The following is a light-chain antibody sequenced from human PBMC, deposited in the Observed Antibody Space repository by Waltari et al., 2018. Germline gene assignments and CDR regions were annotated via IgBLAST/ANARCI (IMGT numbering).Light chain of an antibody. CDR1: QNVANN. CDR3: QHYSDLPLT. Sequence: EIVMTQSPATLSVSPGEGATLSCWASQNVANNLAWYQQKSGQAPRLLIYGASTRATGIPVRFSGSGSGTEFALTISSLQSEDSAVYYCQHYSDLPLTFGGGTKVEI. V-gene: IGKV3D-15*01. CDR2: GAS. J-gene: IGKJ4*01.